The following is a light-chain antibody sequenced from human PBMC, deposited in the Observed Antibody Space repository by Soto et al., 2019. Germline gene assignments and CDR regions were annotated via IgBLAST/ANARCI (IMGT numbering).Light chain of an antibody. J-gene: IGKJ1*01. CDR1: QSISSN. Sequence: EVVTTQSPATLSVSPGESATLSCRASQSISSNKLAWYQQKPGQAPRLLLFGVSNRATGIPARFSGSGSGTEFTLTISSLQSEDFAVYYCQQHNNWPTWTFGQGTKVDI. CDR3: QQHNNWPTWT. V-gene: IGKV3-15*01. CDR2: GVS.